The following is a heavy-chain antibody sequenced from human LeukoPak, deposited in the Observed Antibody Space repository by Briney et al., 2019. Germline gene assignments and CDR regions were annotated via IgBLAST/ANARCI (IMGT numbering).Heavy chain of an antibody. J-gene: IGHJ4*02. D-gene: IGHD2-21*02. CDR2: IESTSSTI. Sequence: GGSLRLSCEASGFTFSIYTMNWVRQARGEWLEWVSYIESTSSTIYYADSVKGRFTISRDNAKNSLFLQMNSLRAEDTAVYYCARLVVTATDDYFDHWGQGTLVPVSS. V-gene: IGHV3-48*04. CDR1: GFTFSIYT. CDR3: ARLVVTATDDYFDH.